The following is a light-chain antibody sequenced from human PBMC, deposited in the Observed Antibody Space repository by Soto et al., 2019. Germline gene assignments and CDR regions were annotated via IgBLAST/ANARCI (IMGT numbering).Light chain of an antibody. Sequence: EIVLTQSPGTLSLSPRERATLSCRASQSVSSSYLAWYQQKPGQAPRLLIYGASIRATGIPDRFSGSGSGTDFTLTISRLETEDFAVYYCQQYGRSSITFGQGTRLEIK. V-gene: IGKV3-20*01. CDR1: QSVSSSY. CDR2: GAS. J-gene: IGKJ5*01. CDR3: QQYGRSSIT.